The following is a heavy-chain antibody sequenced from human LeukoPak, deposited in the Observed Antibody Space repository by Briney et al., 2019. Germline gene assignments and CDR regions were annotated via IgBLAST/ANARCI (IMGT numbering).Heavy chain of an antibody. Sequence: ASVKVSCKASGYTFTGYYMHWVRQAPGQGLAWMGWINPNSGGTNYAQKFQGRVTMTRDTSISTAYMELSRLRSDDTAVYYCARDQGHSSGWYNWFDPWGQGTLVTVSS. J-gene: IGHJ5*02. V-gene: IGHV1-2*02. D-gene: IGHD6-19*01. CDR3: ARDQGHSSGWYNWFDP. CDR2: INPNSGGT. CDR1: GYTFTGYY.